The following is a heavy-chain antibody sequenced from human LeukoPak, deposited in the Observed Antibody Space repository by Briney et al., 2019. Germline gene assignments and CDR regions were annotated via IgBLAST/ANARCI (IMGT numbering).Heavy chain of an antibody. V-gene: IGHV3-7*04. CDR1: GFTFSNHW. CDR2: INQDGSEK. J-gene: IGHJ4*02. Sequence: PGGSLRLSCVASGFTFSNHWMNWVRQAPGKGLECMANINQDGSEKNYVDSVKGRFTISRDNAKNSLYLQMNSLRVEDTAVYYCVRGTGYWGQGTLVTVSS. D-gene: IGHD2-8*02. CDR3: VRGTGY.